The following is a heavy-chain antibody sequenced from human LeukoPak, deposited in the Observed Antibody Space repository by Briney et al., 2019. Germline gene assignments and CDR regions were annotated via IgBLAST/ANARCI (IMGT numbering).Heavy chain of an antibody. Sequence: PGGSLRLSRAASGFTFSSYGMNWVRQAPGKGLEWVSSISSSSSYIYYTDSMKGRFTISRDNAKNSLYLQMNSLRAEDTAVYYCARDFGWGIFDYWGQGTLVTVSS. CDR2: ISSSSSYI. D-gene: IGHD6-19*01. J-gene: IGHJ4*02. CDR3: ARDFGWGIFDY. CDR1: GFTFSSYG. V-gene: IGHV3-21*01.